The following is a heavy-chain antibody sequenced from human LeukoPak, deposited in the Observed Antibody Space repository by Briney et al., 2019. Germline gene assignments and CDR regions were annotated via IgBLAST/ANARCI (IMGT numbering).Heavy chain of an antibody. CDR2: IYVDGRTT. Sequence: GGSLRLSCVASGFTFSNYWMHWVRQPPGKGLVWVSRIYVDGRTTNYADSVKGRFTIPRDNAKNTVYLEMNSLSVEDTATYYCIRDFRSADLWGQGTLVTVTS. V-gene: IGHV3-74*01. J-gene: IGHJ5*02. CDR3: IRDFRSADL. CDR1: GFTFSNYW.